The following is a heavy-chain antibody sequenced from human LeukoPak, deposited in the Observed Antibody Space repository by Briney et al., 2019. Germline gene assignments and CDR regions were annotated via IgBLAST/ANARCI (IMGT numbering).Heavy chain of an antibody. CDR1: GYTFTGYY. Sequence: ASVKVSCKASGYTFTGYYMHWVRQVPGQGLEWMGWINPNSGGTNYAQKFQGRVTMTRDTSISTAYMELSRLRSDDTAVYYCAIPAGAAAGYDYWGQGTLVTVSS. CDR3: AIPAGAAAGYDY. V-gene: IGHV1-2*02. D-gene: IGHD6-13*01. J-gene: IGHJ4*02. CDR2: INPNSGGT.